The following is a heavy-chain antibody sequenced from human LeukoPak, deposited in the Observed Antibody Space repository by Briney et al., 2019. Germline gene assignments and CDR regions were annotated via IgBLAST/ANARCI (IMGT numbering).Heavy chain of an antibody. D-gene: IGHD5-12*01. CDR3: AKSQSSGSLRNFDF. Sequence: GGSLRLSCAASGFSFSTYTMHWVRQAPGKGLEWVSAISDGGGQTYYADSVKGRFTISRDNSRNTLYLQMNSLRAEDTALYYCAKSQSSGSLRNFDFWGQGTLVTVSS. J-gene: IGHJ4*02. CDR1: GFSFSTYT. V-gene: IGHV3-23*01. CDR2: ISDGGGQT.